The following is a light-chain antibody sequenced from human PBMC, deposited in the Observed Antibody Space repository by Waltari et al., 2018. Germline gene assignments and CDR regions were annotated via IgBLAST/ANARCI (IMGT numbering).Light chain of an antibody. Sequence: SYELTQPPSVSVSPGQAASITCSGDKLEDKYVCWYQQKQGQSPVRVIYQDTRRPSEIPERFSGSSSGNTATLTISGTQAVDEADYYCQAWDSRTYVVFGGGTKLTVL. CDR3: QAWDSRTYVV. CDR2: QDT. J-gene: IGLJ2*01. V-gene: IGLV3-1*01. CDR1: KLEDKY.